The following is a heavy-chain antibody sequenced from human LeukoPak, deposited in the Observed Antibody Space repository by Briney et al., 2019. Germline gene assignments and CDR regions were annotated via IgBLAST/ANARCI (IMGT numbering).Heavy chain of an antibody. CDR3: ARSANPGVHEFDP. D-gene: IGHD6-6*01. V-gene: IGHV3-48*02. CDR2: ITSSSNI. Sequence: PGGSLRLSCAASGFTFSSYSMAWVRQAPGKGLEWLSYITSSSNINYADSLKGRFTISRDNAKNSLYLQMNSLRDEDTAVYYCARSANPGVHEFDPWGQGTLVTVSS. J-gene: IGHJ5*02. CDR1: GFTFSSYS.